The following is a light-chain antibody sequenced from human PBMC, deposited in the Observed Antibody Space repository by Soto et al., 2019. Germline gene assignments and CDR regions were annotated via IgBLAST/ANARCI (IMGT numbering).Light chain of an antibody. Sequence: DIQMAQSPSTLSASVGDRVTITCRASQSISSWLAWYQQKPGKAPKLRIYKASSLESGVPSRFSGSGSGTEFTLTISSLQPDDLATYYCQQYNSYSWTFGQGTKVEIK. CDR1: QSISSW. CDR2: KAS. J-gene: IGKJ1*01. V-gene: IGKV1-5*03. CDR3: QQYNSYSWT.